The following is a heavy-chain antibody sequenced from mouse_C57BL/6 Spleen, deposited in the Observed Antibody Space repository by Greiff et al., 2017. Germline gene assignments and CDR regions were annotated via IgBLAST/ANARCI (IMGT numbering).Heavy chain of an antibody. CDR3: ASLYYYGSSY. V-gene: IGHV3-6*01. CDR2: ISYDGSN. J-gene: IGHJ3*01. Sequence: VQLKESGPGLVKPSQSLSLTCSVTGYSITSGYYWNWIRQFPGNKLEWMGYISYDGSNNYNPSLKNRISITRDTSKNQFFLKLNSVTTEDTATYYCASLYYYGSSYWGQGTLVTVSA. CDR1: GYSITSGYY. D-gene: IGHD1-1*01.